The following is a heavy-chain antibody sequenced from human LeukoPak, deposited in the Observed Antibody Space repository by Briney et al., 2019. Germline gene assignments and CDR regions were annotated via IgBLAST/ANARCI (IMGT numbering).Heavy chain of an antibody. CDR1: GYTFTGYY. V-gene: IGHV1-2*06. D-gene: IGHD5-24*01. CDR2: INPNSGGP. CDR3: ARAGGDGYNYEVC. J-gene: IGHJ4*02. Sequence: ASVKVSCKASGYTFTGYYMHWVRQAPGQGLEWMGRINPNSGGPNYAQKFQGRVTITRDTSISTAYMELSRLRSDDTAVYYCARAGGDGYNYEVCWGQGTLVTVSS.